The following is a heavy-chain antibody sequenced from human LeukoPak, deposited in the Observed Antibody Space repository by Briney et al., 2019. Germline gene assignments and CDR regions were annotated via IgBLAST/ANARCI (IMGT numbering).Heavy chain of an antibody. CDR2: ISGSGGST. D-gene: IGHD3-10*01. CDR3: ARESAGEYYGSGSYT. Sequence: GGSLRLSCAASGFTFSSYAMSRVRQAPGKGLEWVSAISGSGGSTYYADSVKGRFTISRDNSKNTLYLQMNSLRAEDTAVYYCARESAGEYYGSGSYTWGQGTLVTVSS. J-gene: IGHJ5*02. V-gene: IGHV3-23*01. CDR1: GFTFSSYA.